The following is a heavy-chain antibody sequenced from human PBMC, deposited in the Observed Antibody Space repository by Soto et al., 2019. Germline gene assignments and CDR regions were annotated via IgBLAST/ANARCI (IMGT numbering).Heavy chain of an antibody. CDR1: GGSISSGDYY. Sequence: SETLSLTCTVSGGSISSGDYYWSWIRQPPGKGLEWIGYIYYSGSTYYNPSLKSRVTISVDTSKNQFSLKLSSVTAAGTAVYYCAKTASIAARPVFDYWGQGTLVTVSS. V-gene: IGHV4-30-4*01. J-gene: IGHJ4*02. CDR2: IYYSGST. D-gene: IGHD6-6*01. CDR3: AKTASIAARPVFDY.